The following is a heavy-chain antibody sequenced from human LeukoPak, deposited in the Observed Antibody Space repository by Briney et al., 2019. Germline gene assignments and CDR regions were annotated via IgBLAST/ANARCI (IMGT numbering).Heavy chain of an antibody. CDR1: RFTFSSYW. D-gene: IGHD3-3*01. CDR2: IKQDGSEK. V-gene: IGHV3-7*01. CDR3: VKPITISGATDAFDI. Sequence: PGGSLRLSCTASRFTFSSYWMNWVRQAPGEGLEWVANIKQDGSEKYYVDSVKGRFTISRDNAKNSLYLQMNSLRAEDKAMYYCVKPITISGATDAFDIWGQGTMVTVSS. J-gene: IGHJ3*02.